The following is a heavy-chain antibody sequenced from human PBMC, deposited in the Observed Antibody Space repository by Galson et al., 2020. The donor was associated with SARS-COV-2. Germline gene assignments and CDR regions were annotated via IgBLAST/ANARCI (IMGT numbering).Heavy chain of an antibody. Sequence: ASVKVSCKASGYTFTSYDINWVRQATGQGLEWVGWMNPNSGNTGYAQKFQGRVTMTRDTSISTAYMELSSLTSEDTALYYCARGRPASFDNWGQGTLLTVSS. CDR1: GYTFTSYD. CDR2: MNPNSGNT. J-gene: IGHJ4*02. V-gene: IGHV1-8*01. CDR3: ARGRPASFDN.